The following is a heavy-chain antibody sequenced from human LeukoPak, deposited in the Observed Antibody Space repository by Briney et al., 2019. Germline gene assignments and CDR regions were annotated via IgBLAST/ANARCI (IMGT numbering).Heavy chain of an antibody. CDR3: ARLTGVVNAFDY. CDR1: GFTFSTYS. V-gene: IGHV3-21*01. J-gene: IGHJ4*02. Sequence: GGSLRLSCAASGFTFSTYSMTWVRQAPGKGLEWVSSISSGSSDISYADSVKGRFTISRDNAKYSLYLQVDSLRAEDTAVYYCARLTGVVNAFDYWGQGTLVTVSS. CDR2: ISSGSSDI. D-gene: IGHD5-18*01.